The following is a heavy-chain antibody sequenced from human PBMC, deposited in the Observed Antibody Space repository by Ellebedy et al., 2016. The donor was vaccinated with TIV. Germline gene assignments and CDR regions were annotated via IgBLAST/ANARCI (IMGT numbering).Heavy chain of an antibody. CDR3: STLSDTGY. V-gene: IGHV3-74*01. CDR1: GFTFSRHW. J-gene: IGHJ4*01. Sequence: GESLKISCAASGFTFSRHWMHWIRQAPGKGLVWLSRINGDGGFTSHADFVKGRFTISRDNAKNTRYLQMNSLKAEDTAMYYCSTLSDTGYWGHGTLVTVSS. CDR2: INGDGGFT. D-gene: IGHD2-21*02.